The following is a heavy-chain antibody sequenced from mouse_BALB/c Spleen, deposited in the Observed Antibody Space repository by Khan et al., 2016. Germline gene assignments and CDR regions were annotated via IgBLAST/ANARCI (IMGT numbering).Heavy chain of an antibody. D-gene: IGHD2-3*01. J-gene: IGHJ2*01. CDR3: ARIYDGYPYYFDF. CDR2: IYWDDDK. CDR1: GFSLSTSGMG. Sequence: QVTLKESGPGILQPSQTLSLTCSSSGFSLSTSGMGVSWIRQPSGKGLEWLAHIYWDDDKRYNPSLKSRLTISKDTSSNKVFLKITSVDTADTSTFYCARIYDGYPYYFDFLGQGTTLTVSS. V-gene: IGHV8-12*01.